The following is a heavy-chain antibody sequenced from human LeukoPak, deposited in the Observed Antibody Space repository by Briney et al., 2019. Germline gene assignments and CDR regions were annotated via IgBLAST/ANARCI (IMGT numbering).Heavy chain of an antibody. J-gene: IGHJ4*02. CDR1: GGSINSYY. V-gene: IGHV4-4*07. CDR2: IYSSGST. D-gene: IGHD4-23*01. Sequence: SETLSLTCTVSGGSINSYYWSWIRQPAGKGLEWIGRIYSSGSTNYNPSLKSRISMSVDTSKNQFSLKLTSVTAADTAVYYCARGGKATVVTMWGQGILVTVSS. CDR3: ARGGKATVVTM.